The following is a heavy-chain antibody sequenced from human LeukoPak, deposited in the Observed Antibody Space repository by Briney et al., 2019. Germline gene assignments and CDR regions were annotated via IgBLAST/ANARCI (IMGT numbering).Heavy chain of an antibody. Sequence: PGGSLRLSCTASGFTFSNYGMHWVRQALGKGLEWVAVISYDGSNKYYADSVKGRFTISRDNSKNTLYLQMNSLRAEDTAVYYCGSSYYFDYWGQGTLVTVSS. CDR1: GFTFSNYG. V-gene: IGHV3-30*03. CDR2: ISYDGSNK. J-gene: IGHJ4*02. CDR3: GSSYYFDY.